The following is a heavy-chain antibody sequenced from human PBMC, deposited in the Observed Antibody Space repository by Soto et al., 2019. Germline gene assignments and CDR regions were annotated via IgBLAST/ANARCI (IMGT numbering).Heavy chain of an antibody. Sequence: EVQLLESGGGLVQPGGSLRLSCAASGLTFKNYPMPWVRQAPGRGLEGVSPISGGGDTTSYADSVKGRFTVSRDGSKNTLYLQMSSLRAEDTALYYCAKGRGGSGSLTPRVDFWGQGTLVTVSS. CDR3: AKGRGGSGSLTPRVDF. CDR1: GLTFKNYP. J-gene: IGHJ4*02. CDR2: ISGGGDTT. D-gene: IGHD3-10*01. V-gene: IGHV3-23*01.